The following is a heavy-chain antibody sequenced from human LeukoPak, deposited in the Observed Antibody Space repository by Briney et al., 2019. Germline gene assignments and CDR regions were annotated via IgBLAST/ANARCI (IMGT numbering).Heavy chain of an antibody. CDR1: GGSFSGYY. CDR3: ARAPPRSTTGGMDV. J-gene: IGHJ6*02. CDR2: INHSGST. D-gene: IGHD1-14*01. Sequence: PSETLSLTCAVYGGSFSGYYWSWIRQPPGKGLEWIGEINHSGSTNYNPSLKSRVTISVDTSKNQFSLKLSSATAADTAVYYCARAPPRSTTGGMDVWGQGTTVTVSS. V-gene: IGHV4-34*01.